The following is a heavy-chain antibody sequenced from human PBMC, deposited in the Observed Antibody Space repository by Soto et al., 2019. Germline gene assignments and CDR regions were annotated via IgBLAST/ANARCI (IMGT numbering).Heavy chain of an antibody. D-gene: IGHD3-22*01. V-gene: IGHV3-21*01. CDR2: ISSSSSYI. Sequence: EVQLVESGGGLVKPGGSLRLSCAASGFTFSSYSMNWVRQAPGKGLEWVSSISSSSSYIYYADSVKGRFTISRDNAKNSLYLQMNSLRAEDTAVYYCARDPPYYYDSSGHDYWGQGTLVTVSS. CDR3: ARDPPYYYDSSGHDY. CDR1: GFTFSSYS. J-gene: IGHJ4*02.